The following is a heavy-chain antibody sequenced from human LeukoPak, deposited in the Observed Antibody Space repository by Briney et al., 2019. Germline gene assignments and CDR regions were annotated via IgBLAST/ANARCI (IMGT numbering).Heavy chain of an antibody. CDR1: GGSISSYY. CDR2: IYYSGST. J-gene: IGHJ4*02. V-gene: IGHV4-59*01. D-gene: IGHD5-18*01. Sequence: SETLSLTCTVSGGSISSYYWSWIRQPPGKGLEWIGYIYYSGSTNYNPSLKSRVTISVDTSKNQFSLKLSSVTAADTAMYYCARDRGYSYFDYWGQGTLVTVSS. CDR3: ARDRGYSYFDY.